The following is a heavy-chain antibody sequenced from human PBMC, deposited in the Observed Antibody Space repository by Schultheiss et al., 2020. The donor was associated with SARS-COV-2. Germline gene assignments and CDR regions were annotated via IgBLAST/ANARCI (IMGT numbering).Heavy chain of an antibody. CDR2: ISSSSSTI. CDR1: GFTFSSYE. V-gene: IGHV3-48*01. J-gene: IGHJ6*03. CDR3: AKAPLGYYYYYMDV. Sequence: GGSLRLSCAASGFTFSSYEMNWVRQAPGKGLEWVSYISSSSSTIYYADSVKGRFTISRDNAKNSLYLQMNSLRAEDTALYYCAKAPLGYYYYYMDVWGKGTTVTVSS. D-gene: IGHD3-10*01.